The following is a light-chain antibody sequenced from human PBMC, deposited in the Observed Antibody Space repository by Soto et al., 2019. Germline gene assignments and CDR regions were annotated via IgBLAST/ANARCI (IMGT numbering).Light chain of an antibody. CDR2: GAS. CDR1: QSVSSN. CDR3: QQYNNWPPT. V-gene: IGKV3-15*01. J-gene: IGKJ1*01. Sequence: EILMTQSPAILSVSPGERATLSCRASQSVSSNLAWYQQRPGQAPRLLIYGASTRATGIPARFSGSGSGTEFTLTITSLQSEDFAVYDCQQYNNWPPTFGQGTKVEIK.